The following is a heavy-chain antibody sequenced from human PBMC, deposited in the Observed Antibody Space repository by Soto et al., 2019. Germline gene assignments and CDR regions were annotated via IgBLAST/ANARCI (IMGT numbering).Heavy chain of an antibody. V-gene: IGHV5-51*01. J-gene: IGHJ6*02. CDR2: IYPGDSDT. CDR3: ARDRRYDFWSGYYYYYGMDV. D-gene: IGHD3-3*01. Sequence: GESLKISCKGSGYSFTSYWIGWVRQMPGKGLEWMGIIYPGDSDTRYSPFFQGQVTISADKSISTAYLQWSSLKASDTAMYYCARDRRYDFWSGYYYYYGMDVWGQGTTVTVSS. CDR1: GYSFTSYW.